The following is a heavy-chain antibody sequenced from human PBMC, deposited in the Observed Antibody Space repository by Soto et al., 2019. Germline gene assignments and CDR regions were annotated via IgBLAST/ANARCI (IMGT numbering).Heavy chain of an antibody. Sequence: EVQLVESGGGLVKPGGSLRLSCAASGFTFSSYNMNWVRQAPGKGLEWVSSFSSRSSYIYYADSVKGRFTISRDNAKSSLYRQMNSLRAEDTAGYYCARGGRGYSYGQAYYFDYWGQGTLVTVSS. D-gene: IGHD5-18*01. CDR2: FSSRSSYI. CDR3: ARGGRGYSYGQAYYFDY. V-gene: IGHV3-21*01. J-gene: IGHJ4*02. CDR1: GFTFSSYN.